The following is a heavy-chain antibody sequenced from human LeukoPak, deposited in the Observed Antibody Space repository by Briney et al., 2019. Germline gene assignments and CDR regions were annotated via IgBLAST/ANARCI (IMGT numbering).Heavy chain of an antibody. D-gene: IGHD3-3*01. CDR2: ISGSGGST. V-gene: IGHV3-23*01. CDR3: AKVPYYDFWSGYQFFDY. Sequence: GGSLRLSCAASGFTFSSYAMSWVRQAPGRGLEGVSAISGSGGSTYYADSVKGRFTISRDNFKNTLYLHMNSLRAEDTAVYYCAKVPYYDFWSGYQFFDYWGQGTMVTVSS. J-gene: IGHJ4*02. CDR1: GFTFSSYA.